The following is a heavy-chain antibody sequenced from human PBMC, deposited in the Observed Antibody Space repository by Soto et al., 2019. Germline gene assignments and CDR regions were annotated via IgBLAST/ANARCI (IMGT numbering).Heavy chain of an antibody. D-gene: IGHD2-2*01. CDR2: ISGSGGST. CDR3: AKDYRQVVVPAPDYYYYMDV. J-gene: IGHJ6*03. V-gene: IGHV3-23*01. Sequence: GGSLRLSCAASGFTFSSYAMSWVRQAPGKGLEWVSAISGSGGSTYYADSVKGRFTISRDNSKNKLYLQMNSLRAEDTAVYYCAKDYRQVVVPAPDYYYYMDVWGKGTTVTVSS. CDR1: GFTFSSYA.